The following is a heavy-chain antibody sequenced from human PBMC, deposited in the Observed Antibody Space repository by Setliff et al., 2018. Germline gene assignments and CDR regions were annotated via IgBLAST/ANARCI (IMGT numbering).Heavy chain of an antibody. Sequence: SETLSLTCTVSGASVTSSFYWSWIRQAPGKGLEWIGYVDHSGSTNFSPSLKSRGTISVDTSKTQVSLTLTSVTAADTAVYYCARDYQGGWFDPWGPGTLVTVSS. V-gene: IGHV4-61*01. CDR2: VDHSGST. J-gene: IGHJ5*02. CDR3: ARDYQGGWFDP. D-gene: IGHD3-16*01. CDR1: GASVTSSFY.